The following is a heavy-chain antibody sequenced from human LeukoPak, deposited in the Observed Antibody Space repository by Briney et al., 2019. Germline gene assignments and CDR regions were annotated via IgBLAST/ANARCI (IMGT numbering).Heavy chain of an antibody. CDR1: GYSISSGYY. CDR2: IYHSGST. Sequence: PSETLSLTCAVSGYSISSGYYWGWIRQPPGKGLEWIGSIYHSGSTYYNPSLKSRVTISVDTSKNQFSLKLSSVTAADTAVCYCARQDYDTSSARFDYWGQGTLVTVSS. CDR3: ARQDYDTSSARFDY. V-gene: IGHV4-38-2*01. D-gene: IGHD3-9*01. J-gene: IGHJ4*02.